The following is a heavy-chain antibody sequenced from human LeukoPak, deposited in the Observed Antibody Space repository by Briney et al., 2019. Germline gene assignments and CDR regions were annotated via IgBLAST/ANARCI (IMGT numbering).Heavy chain of an antibody. CDR3: TRRTTVTTLDY. V-gene: IGHV4-59*01. Sequence: SETLSLTRTVSGGSISGYYWGWIRQPPGKGLEWIGYIYSTGSTNYNPSFKSRVTISVDTSKSQFSLNLSSVTAADTAVYYCTRRTTVTTLDYWGQGTLVTVSS. CDR2: IYSTGST. J-gene: IGHJ4*02. D-gene: IGHD4-17*01. CDR1: GGSISGYY.